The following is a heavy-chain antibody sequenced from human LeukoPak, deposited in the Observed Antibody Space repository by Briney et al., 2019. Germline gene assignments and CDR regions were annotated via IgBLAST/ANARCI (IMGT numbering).Heavy chain of an antibody. D-gene: IGHD6-19*01. V-gene: IGHV1-18*01. CDR3: ARDFTLYSSGWQSLYNWFDP. J-gene: IGHJ5*02. Sequence: ASVKVSCKASGYTFTSYGISWVRQAPGQGGERMGWISAYNGNTNYAQKLQGRVTITTDTSTSTAYMELRSLRSDDTAVYYCARDFTLYSSGWQSLYNWFDPWGQGTLVTVSS. CDR1: GYTFTSYG. CDR2: ISAYNGNT.